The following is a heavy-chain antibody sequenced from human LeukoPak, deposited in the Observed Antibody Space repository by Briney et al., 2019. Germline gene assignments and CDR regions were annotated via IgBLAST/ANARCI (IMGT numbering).Heavy chain of an antibody. Sequence: SETLSLTCAVSGHSISSSDYYWGWIRQPPGKGLEWIGTIFHTGNTYCKSSLKSRVTISVDRSKNQFSLKLSSVTAADTAVYYCAGGGATYFDYWGQGTLVTVSS. CDR1: GHSISSSDYY. J-gene: IGHJ4*02. CDR3: AGGGATYFDY. CDR2: IFHTGNT. V-gene: IGHV4-39*07. D-gene: IGHD2-21*01.